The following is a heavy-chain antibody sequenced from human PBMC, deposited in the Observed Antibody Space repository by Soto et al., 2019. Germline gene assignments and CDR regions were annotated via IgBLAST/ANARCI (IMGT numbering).Heavy chain of an antibody. J-gene: IGHJ5*02. D-gene: IGHD4-17*01. CDR1: GYTFTSYD. CDR3: ARGVKYGAYSRWFDP. CDR2: MNPNRGNT. V-gene: IGHV1-8*01. Sequence: QVQLVQSGAEVKKPGASVKVSCKASGYTFTSYDINWVRQATGQGLEYLGWMNPNRGNTGYVQKFQGRVSMTRDTSISTAYMELSSLRSEDTAVYFCARGVKYGAYSRWFDPWDQGTLVTVSS.